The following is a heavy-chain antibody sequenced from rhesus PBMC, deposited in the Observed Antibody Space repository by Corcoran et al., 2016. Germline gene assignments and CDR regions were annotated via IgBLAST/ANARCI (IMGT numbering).Heavy chain of an antibody. V-gene: IGHV3S5*01. CDR1: GFTFSNSG. CDR2: TTKRGDKT. CDR3: AKDRGTIQYGFDS. J-gene: IGHJ6*01. Sequence: EVLLVESGGGLVQPGGSRTLSCAASGFTFSNSGMNWVRQAPGTGLALVSFTTKRGDKTSYSDSLKDRFPGSRDNSKNTLSLQLTRLRAEDTAVYYCAKDRGTIQYGFDSWGQGVVVTVSS. D-gene: IGHD4-23*01.